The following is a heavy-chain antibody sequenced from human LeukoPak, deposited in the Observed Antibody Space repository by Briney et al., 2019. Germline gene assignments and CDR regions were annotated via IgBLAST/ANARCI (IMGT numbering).Heavy chain of an antibody. J-gene: IGHJ4*02. V-gene: IGHV3-7*01. D-gene: IGHD2/OR15-2a*01. Sequence: GGSLRLSCAASGFTFRSYWMSWVRQAPGKGLESLGHINQEASRTDHADSVKGRFTISRDNSRNLLYLHMSSLRAEDTAVYYCAKYLSRAFDSWGQGILVSVSS. CDR1: GFTFRSYW. CDR2: INQEASRT. CDR3: AKYLSRAFDS.